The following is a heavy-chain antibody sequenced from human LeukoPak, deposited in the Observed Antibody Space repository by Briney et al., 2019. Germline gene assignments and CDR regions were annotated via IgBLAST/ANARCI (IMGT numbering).Heavy chain of an antibody. D-gene: IGHD3-22*01. Sequence: PGGSLRLSCAASGFTFSSYAMSWVRQAPGKGLEWVSAISGSGGSTYYADSVKGRFTISRDNSKNTLYLQMNSLRAEDTAVYYCAKDLEPYYYDSSGYYFDYWGQGTLVTVSS. CDR1: GFTFSSYA. V-gene: IGHV3-23*01. CDR2: ISGSGGST. CDR3: AKDLEPYYYDSSGYYFDY. J-gene: IGHJ4*02.